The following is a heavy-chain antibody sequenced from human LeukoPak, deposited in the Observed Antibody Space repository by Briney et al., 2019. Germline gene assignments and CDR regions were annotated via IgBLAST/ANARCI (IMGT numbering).Heavy chain of an antibody. J-gene: IGHJ4*02. V-gene: IGHV3-23*01. CDR1: GFTFSSYG. CDR3: ARGSSLAY. Sequence: RPGGTLRLSCAASGFTFSSYGMSWVRQAPGKGLEWVSAISGSGGSTYYADSVKGRFTISRDNAKNSLYLQMNSLRAEDTAFYYCARGSSLAYWGQGTLVTVSS. CDR2: ISGSGGST. D-gene: IGHD6-6*01.